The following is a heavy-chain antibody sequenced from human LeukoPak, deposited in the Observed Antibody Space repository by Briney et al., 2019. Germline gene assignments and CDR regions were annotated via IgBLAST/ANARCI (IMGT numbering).Heavy chain of an antibody. D-gene: IGHD6-13*01. CDR1: GFTFSSYD. V-gene: IGHV3-13*05. J-gene: IGHJ4*02. CDR3: ARGIAAAGLYYFDY. CDR2: IGTAGDP. Sequence: PGGSLRLSCAASGFTFSSYDMHWVRQATGKGLEWVSAIGTAGDPYYPGSVKGRFTISRENAKNSLYLQMDSLRAGDTAVYYCARGIAAAGLYYFDYWGQGTLVTVSS.